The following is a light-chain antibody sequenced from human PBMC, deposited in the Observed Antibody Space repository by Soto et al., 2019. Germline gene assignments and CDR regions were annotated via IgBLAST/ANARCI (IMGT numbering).Light chain of an antibody. Sequence: DIQMTQSPSTLSASVGDRVTITCRASQGISSLLAWYQQKPGKAPKLLIYKASSLESGVPSRFSGSGSGTEFTLTISSLQPDDFATYYCQHYYSYPWTFGQGTKVEIK. CDR2: KAS. V-gene: IGKV1-5*03. CDR3: QHYYSYPWT. J-gene: IGKJ1*01. CDR1: QGISSL.